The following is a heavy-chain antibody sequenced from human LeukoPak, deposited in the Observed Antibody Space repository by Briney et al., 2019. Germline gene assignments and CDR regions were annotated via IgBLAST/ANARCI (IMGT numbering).Heavy chain of an antibody. CDR1: GGSISSYY. J-gene: IGHJ6*02. V-gene: IGHV4-59*08. Sequence: SETLSLTCTVSGGSISSYYWIWIRQPPGKGLEWIGHVYYSGSTKYSPSLKSRVTISVDTSKNQFSLKLGSVTAADTAVYYCARRGYSGLAMDVWGQGTTVTVSS. D-gene: IGHD5-12*01. CDR3: ARRGYSGLAMDV. CDR2: VYYSGST.